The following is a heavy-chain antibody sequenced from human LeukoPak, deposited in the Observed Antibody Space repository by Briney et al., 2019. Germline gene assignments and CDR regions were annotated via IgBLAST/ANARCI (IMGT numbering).Heavy chain of an antibody. Sequence: ASVKVSCKASGGTFSSYAISWVRQAPGQGLEWMGGIIPIFGAANYAQKFQGRVTITTDESTSTAYMELSSLRSEDTAVYYCARGGSTSFYYYYYYMDVWGKGTTVTVSS. CDR2: IIPIFGAA. CDR3: ARGGSTSFYYYYYYMDV. CDR1: GGTFSSYA. J-gene: IGHJ6*03. V-gene: IGHV1-69*05. D-gene: IGHD2-2*01.